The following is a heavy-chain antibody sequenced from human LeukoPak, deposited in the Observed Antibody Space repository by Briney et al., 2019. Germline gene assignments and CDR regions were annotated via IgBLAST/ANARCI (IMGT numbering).Heavy chain of an antibody. CDR1: GYTFTDYY. CDR2: IDPNSGGT. V-gene: IGHV1-2*02. J-gene: IGHJ4*02. Sequence: GASVKVSCKASGYTFTDYYMHWVRQAPGQGLEWMGRIDPNSGGTKYAQKFQGRVTLTRDTSINTVYMELNTLTSDDMALYYCARGMGTSWFDYWGQGTLVTVSS. D-gene: IGHD6-13*01. CDR3: ARGMGTSWFDY.